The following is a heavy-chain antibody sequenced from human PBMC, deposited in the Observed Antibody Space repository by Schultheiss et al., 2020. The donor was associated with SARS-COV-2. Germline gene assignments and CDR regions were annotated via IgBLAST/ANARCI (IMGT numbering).Heavy chain of an antibody. CDR1: GGSISSSSYY. V-gene: IGHV4-39*07. Sequence: SETLSLTCTVSGGSISSSSYYWGWIRQPPGKGLEWIGEINHSGSTNYNPSLKSRVTISVDTSKNQFSLKLSSVTAADTAVYYCARRGQQLVWGAFDIWGQGTMVTVSS. J-gene: IGHJ3*02. D-gene: IGHD6-13*01. CDR3: ARRGQQLVWGAFDI. CDR2: INHSGST.